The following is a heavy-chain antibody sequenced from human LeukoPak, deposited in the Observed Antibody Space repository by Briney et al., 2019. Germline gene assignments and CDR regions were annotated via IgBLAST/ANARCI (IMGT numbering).Heavy chain of an antibody. Sequence: PSETLSLTCTVSGGSISSYYWSWIRQPPGKGLEWIGYIYYSGNTNYNPSLKSRVTISVDTSKNQFSLKLSSVTAADTAVYYCARDSLGYCSSTTCYGWFDPWGQGTLVTVPS. J-gene: IGHJ5*02. CDR2: IYYSGNT. CDR3: ARDSLGYCSSTTCYGWFDP. D-gene: IGHD2-2*01. V-gene: IGHV4-59*01. CDR1: GGSISSYY.